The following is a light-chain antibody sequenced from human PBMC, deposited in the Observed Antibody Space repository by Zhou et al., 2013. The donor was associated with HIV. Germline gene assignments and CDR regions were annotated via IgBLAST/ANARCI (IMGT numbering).Light chain of an antibody. CDR2: RAS. J-gene: IGKJ2*01. Sequence: DIQMTQSPSSLSASVGDTVTITCRASQDIANFVAWYQQKPGEVPKLLIYRASTLEEGVPSRFSGGASGAAFTLTISSLQPDDFATYYCQQYNSYSTFGQGTKLEIK. V-gene: IGKV1-5*03. CDR1: QDIANF. CDR3: QQYNSYST.